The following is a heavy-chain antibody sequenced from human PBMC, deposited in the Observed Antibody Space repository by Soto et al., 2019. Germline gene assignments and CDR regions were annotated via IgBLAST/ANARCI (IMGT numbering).Heavy chain of an antibody. J-gene: IGHJ2*01. Sequence: EVQLLESGGGLVQPGGSLRLSCDGSGFTFPNYGMTWVRQVPGQGLEWVSSVSGDGFTAYYADSVKGRFTISRDNSKNTVYVQMNSLRAEDTAVYYCAKEASVPSFGEFWFFDLWGRGTPVTVSS. D-gene: IGHD3-10*01. CDR2: VSGDGFTA. V-gene: IGHV3-23*01. CDR1: GFTFPNYG. CDR3: AKEASVPSFGEFWFFDL.